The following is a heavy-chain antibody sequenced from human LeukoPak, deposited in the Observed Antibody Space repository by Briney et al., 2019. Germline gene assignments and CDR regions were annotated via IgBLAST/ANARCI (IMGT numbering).Heavy chain of an antibody. CDR2: IIPIFGTA. Sequence: SVKVSCKASGYTFTSYGIGWVRQAPGQGLEWMGGIIPIFGTANYAQKFQGRVTITADESTSTAYMELSSLRSEDTAVYYCARGPGAAAGTPYYFDYWGQGTLVTVSS. D-gene: IGHD6-13*01. CDR1: GYTFTSYG. V-gene: IGHV1-69*13. J-gene: IGHJ4*02. CDR3: ARGPGAAAGTPYYFDY.